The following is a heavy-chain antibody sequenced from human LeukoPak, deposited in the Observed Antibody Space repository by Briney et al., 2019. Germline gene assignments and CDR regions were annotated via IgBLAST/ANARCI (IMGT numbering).Heavy chain of an antibody. V-gene: IGHV3-30*02. D-gene: IGHD3-10*01. CDR3: ATEAYYHFDY. Sequence: QPGGSLRLSCAASGFTFSSYWMSWVRQAPGKGLEWVAFIRYDGSNKYYADSVKGRFTISRDNSKNTLYLQMNSLRAEDTAVYYCATEAYYHFDYWGQGALVTVSS. CDR2: IRYDGSNK. CDR1: GFTFSSYW. J-gene: IGHJ4*02.